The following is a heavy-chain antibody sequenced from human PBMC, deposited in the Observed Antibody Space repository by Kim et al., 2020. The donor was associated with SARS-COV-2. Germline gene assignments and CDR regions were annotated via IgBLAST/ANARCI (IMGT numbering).Heavy chain of an antibody. Sequence: SVKVSCKASGGTFSSYAISWVRQAPGQGLEWMGGIIPIFGTANYAQKFQGRVTITADESTSTAYMELSSLRSEDTAVYYCASPNYGSGSYNDYWGQGTLVTVSS. CDR1: GGTFSSYA. J-gene: IGHJ4*02. V-gene: IGHV1-69*13. D-gene: IGHD3-10*01. CDR3: ASPNYGSGSYNDY. CDR2: IIPIFGTA.